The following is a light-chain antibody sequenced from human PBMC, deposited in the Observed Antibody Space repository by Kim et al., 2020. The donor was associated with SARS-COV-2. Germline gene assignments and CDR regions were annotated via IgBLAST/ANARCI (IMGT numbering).Light chain of an antibody. CDR3: QQLNSYPYT. J-gene: IGKJ2*01. CDR1: HVISTY. Sequence: SAAVGDRVTITCRASHVISTYFAWYQQTPGKAPKLLIYTASTLQSGVPSRFSGSGSGTEFTLTISSLQPEDFATYYCQQLNSYPYTFGQGTKLEI. V-gene: IGKV1-9*01. CDR2: TAS.